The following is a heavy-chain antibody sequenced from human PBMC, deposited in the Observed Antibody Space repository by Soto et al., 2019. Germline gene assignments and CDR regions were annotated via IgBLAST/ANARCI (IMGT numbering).Heavy chain of an antibody. D-gene: IGHD2-2*01. CDR3: ASQYCSSTSCLTYFDY. V-gene: IGHV4-59*08. Sequence: SETLSLTCTVFGGSISSYYWSWIRQPPGKGLEWIGYIYYSGSTNYNPSLKSRVTISVDTSKNQFSLKLSSVTAADTAVYYCASQYCSSTSCLTYFDYWGQGTLVTVSS. J-gene: IGHJ4*02. CDR2: IYYSGST. CDR1: GGSISSYY.